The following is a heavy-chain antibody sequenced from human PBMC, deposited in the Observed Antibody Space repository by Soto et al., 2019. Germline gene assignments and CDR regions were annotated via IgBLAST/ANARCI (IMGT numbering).Heavy chain of an antibody. CDR1: SGSISSYY. CDR3: AREAYYYDSSGYYHKGVFDY. Sequence: SETLSLTCTVSSGSISSYYWSWIRQPPGKGLEWIGYIYYSGSTNYNPSLKSRVTISVDTSKNQFSLKLSSVTAADTAVYYCAREAYYYDSSGYYHKGVFDYWGQGTLVTVSS. J-gene: IGHJ4*02. V-gene: IGHV4-59*01. D-gene: IGHD3-22*01. CDR2: IYYSGST.